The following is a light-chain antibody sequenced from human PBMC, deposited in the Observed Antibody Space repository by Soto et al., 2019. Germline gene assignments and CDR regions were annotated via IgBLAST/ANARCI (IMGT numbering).Light chain of an antibody. Sequence: DTQMTQSPSSLSASVGDRVTLTCQASQDISHYLNWYQQKPGKAPKILIYDASNLETGVPSRFSGSESGTEFTITISSLQAEDIATYYCQQHDNLPLTFGGGTKVRIK. CDR2: DAS. CDR1: QDISHY. V-gene: IGKV1-33*01. CDR3: QQHDNLPLT. J-gene: IGKJ4*01.